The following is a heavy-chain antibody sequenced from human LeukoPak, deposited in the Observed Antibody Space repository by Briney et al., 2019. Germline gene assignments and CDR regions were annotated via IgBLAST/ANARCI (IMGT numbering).Heavy chain of an antibody. CDR3: ARETTVVETDAFDI. Sequence: SETLSLTCTVSGGSISSYYWSWIRQPPGKGLEWIGYIYYSGSTYYNPSLKSRVTISVDTSKNQFSLKLSSVTAADTAVYYCARETTVVETDAFDIWGQGTMVTVSS. J-gene: IGHJ3*02. CDR1: GGSISSYY. D-gene: IGHD4-23*01. CDR2: IYYSGST. V-gene: IGHV4-59*12.